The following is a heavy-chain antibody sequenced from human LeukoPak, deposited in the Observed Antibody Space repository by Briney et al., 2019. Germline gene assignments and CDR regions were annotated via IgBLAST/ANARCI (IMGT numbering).Heavy chain of an antibody. CDR2: ISTXSRYI. J-gene: IGHJ3*02. V-gene: IGHV3-21*01. CDR3: ARMHCTGGGGCSIRMGASHI. CDR1: GFTFSTYD. Sequence: SGFTFSTYDMKWVRQAPGKGVGGXXXISTXSRYIYYADSGKGRFTISRDNALNSLYLQMNSLRAEDTALYYCARMHCTGGGGCSIRMGASHIWGQGTMVTVSS. D-gene: IGHD2-8*02.